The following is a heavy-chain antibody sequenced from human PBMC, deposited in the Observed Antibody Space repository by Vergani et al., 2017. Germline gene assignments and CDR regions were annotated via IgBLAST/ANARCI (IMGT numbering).Heavy chain of an antibody. CDR3: ARKVRVYYDSSGYPDH. V-gene: IGHV3-21*01. Sequence: EVQLVESGGGLVKPGGSLRLSCAASGFTFSSYSMNWVRQAPGKGLEWVSSISSSSSYIYYADSVKGRFTISRDNAKNSLYLQMNSLRAEDTAVYYCARKVRVYYDSSGYPDHWGQGTLVTVSS. CDR2: ISSSSSYI. J-gene: IGHJ5*02. D-gene: IGHD3-22*01. CDR1: GFTFSSYS.